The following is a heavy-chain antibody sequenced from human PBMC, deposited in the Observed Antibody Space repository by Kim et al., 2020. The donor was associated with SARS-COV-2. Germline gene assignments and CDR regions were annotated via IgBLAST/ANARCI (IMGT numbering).Heavy chain of an antibody. D-gene: IGHD2-15*01. CDR2: INTDWSST. Sequence: GESLRLSCAASGFTFSTYWMYWVRQAPRKGLVCVSRINTDWSSTTYADSAKGRLTISRDNAKNTLYLQMNSLRGEDTAVYYCARGDISYGMDVWGQGTTVTVSS. CDR3: ARGDISYGMDV. J-gene: IGHJ6*02. V-gene: IGHV3-74*01. CDR1: GFTFSTYW.